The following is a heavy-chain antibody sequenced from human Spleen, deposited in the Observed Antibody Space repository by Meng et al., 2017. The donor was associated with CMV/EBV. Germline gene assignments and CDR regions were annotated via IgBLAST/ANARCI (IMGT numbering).Heavy chain of an antibody. Sequence: TVAGGSVSSGMNYWGWIRQHTVKGPEWIAYMYNSGSTYYSPSRKSRVTRSIDRSKNQFSLKRTSVTAADTGVYYCARVKFRDFLVDSWGHGTLVTVSS. J-gene: IGHJ5*01. D-gene: IGHD3-3*01. CDR2: MYNSGST. V-gene: IGHV4-31*02. CDR3: ARVKFRDFLVDS. CDR1: GGSVSSGMNY.